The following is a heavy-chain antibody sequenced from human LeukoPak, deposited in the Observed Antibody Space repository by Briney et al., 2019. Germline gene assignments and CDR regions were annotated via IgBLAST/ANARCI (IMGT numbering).Heavy chain of an antibody. D-gene: IGHD3-10*01. CDR3: AVAYYYGSGDAFDI. CDR1: GFTFRSYS. V-gene: IGHV3-21*01. CDR2: INSDSNYI. Sequence: PGGSLRLSCAASGFTFRSYSMNWVRQAPGKGLEWVSSINSDSNYIYYADSVQGRFTISRDNAKNSLYLQMNSLRSEDTAVYYCAVAYYYGSGDAFDIWGQGTKVTVSS. J-gene: IGHJ3*02.